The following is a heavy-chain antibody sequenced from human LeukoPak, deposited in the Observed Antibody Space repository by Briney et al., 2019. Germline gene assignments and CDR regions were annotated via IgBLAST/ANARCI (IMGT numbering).Heavy chain of an antibody. CDR3: AKRGADAFDI. Sequence: GRSLRLSCAASGFTFSSYGMHWVRQAPGKGLEWVAVISYDGSNKYYADSVKGRFTISRDNSKNTLYLQMNSLGAEDTAVYYCAKRGADAFDIWGQGTMVTVSS. CDR1: GFTFSSYG. J-gene: IGHJ3*02. V-gene: IGHV3-30*18. D-gene: IGHD4/OR15-4a*01. CDR2: ISYDGSNK.